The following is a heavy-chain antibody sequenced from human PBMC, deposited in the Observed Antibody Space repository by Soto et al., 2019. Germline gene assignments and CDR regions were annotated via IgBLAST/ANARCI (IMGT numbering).Heavy chain of an antibody. CDR3: ARVADYDVWSGYYKPYYFDY. CDR1: GYSIRSGYY. J-gene: IGHJ4*02. Sequence: TLSLTCAVSGYSIRSGYYWGWIRQAPGKGLDYIGSMYHSGSTDYNPSLKSRVTISVDTSKNQFSLRLSSVTAADTAVYYCARVADYDVWSGYYKPYYFDYWGQGTLVTVSS. CDR2: MYHSGST. V-gene: IGHV4-38-2*01. D-gene: IGHD3-3*01.